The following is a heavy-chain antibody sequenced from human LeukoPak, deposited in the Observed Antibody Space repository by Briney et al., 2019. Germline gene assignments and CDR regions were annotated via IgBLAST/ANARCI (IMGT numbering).Heavy chain of an antibody. D-gene: IGHD3-10*01. CDR1: GFTFSTYN. CDR3: AKDSITMFRGLFSFDP. CDR2: IPSNSNYK. Sequence: GGSLRLSCAASGFTFSTYNMNWLRQAPGKGLEWVAAIPSNSNYKYYADSVEGRFTISRDNSKNTLYVQMNSLRAEDTALYYCAKDSITMFRGLFSFDPWGRGTLVTVSS. V-gene: IGHV3-21*01. J-gene: IGHJ5*02.